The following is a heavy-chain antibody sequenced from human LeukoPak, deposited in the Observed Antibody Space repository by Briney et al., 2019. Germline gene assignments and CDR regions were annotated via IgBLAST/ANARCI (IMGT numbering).Heavy chain of an antibody. CDR3: ARAFGGDYGRGPFDY. J-gene: IGHJ4*02. V-gene: IGHV3-21*01. D-gene: IGHD2-21*02. Sequence: PGGSLRLSCAASGFTFSSYSMNWVRQAPGKGLEWVSSISSSSSYMYYADSVKGRFTISRDNAKNSLYLQMNSLRAEDTAVYYCARAFGGDYGRGPFDYWGQGTLVTVSS. CDR1: GFTFSSYS. CDR2: ISSSSSYM.